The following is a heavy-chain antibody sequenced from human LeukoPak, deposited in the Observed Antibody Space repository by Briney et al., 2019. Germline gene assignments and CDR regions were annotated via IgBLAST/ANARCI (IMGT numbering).Heavy chain of an antibody. J-gene: IGHJ2*01. CDR1: GGSISNYY. CDR2: IYYSGST. CDR3: ARVYYSSSYDYWYFDL. D-gene: IGHD6-13*01. Sequence: PSETLSLICTVSGGSISNYYWSWIRQPPGKGLEWIGYIYYSGSTNYNPSLKSRVTISVDTSKNQFSLKLSSVTAADTAVYYCARVYYSSSYDYWYFDLWGRGTLVTVSS. V-gene: IGHV4-59*01.